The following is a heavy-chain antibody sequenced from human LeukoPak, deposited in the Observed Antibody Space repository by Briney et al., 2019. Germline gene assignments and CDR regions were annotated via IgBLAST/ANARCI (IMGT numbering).Heavy chain of an antibody. D-gene: IGHD5-18*01. Sequence: GGSLRLSCAASAFTFSNYGMHWVRQAPGKGLECVAGISYDGSNEYYVDSVKGRFTISRDNSKNTLDLQMSGLRSEDSAVYYCAKGGYTYGYGGYFDLWGRGTLVTASS. CDR3: AKGGYTYGYGGYFDL. CDR1: AFTFSNYG. CDR2: ISYDGSNE. V-gene: IGHV3-30*18. J-gene: IGHJ2*01.